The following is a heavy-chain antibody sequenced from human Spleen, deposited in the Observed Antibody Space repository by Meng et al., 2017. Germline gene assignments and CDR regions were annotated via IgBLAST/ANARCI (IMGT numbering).Heavy chain of an antibody. CDR1: GYTFGSYG. CDR3: VQGTPGRSYCDY. J-gene: IGHJ4*02. D-gene: IGHD3-10*01. CDR2: FVNYVDT. Sequence: QVHPLQSGPEVKKPGASVRVSCKASGYTFGSYGICWVRQAPGQGLEWMGWFVNYVDTYPAPKFQGRVTMTTDTHTNTAFMELRSLTSDDTAVYYCVQGTPGRSYCDYWGQGTLVTVSS. V-gene: IGHV1-18*01.